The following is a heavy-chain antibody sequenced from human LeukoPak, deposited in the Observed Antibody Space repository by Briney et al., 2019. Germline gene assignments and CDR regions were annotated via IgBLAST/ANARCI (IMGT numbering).Heavy chain of an antibody. J-gene: IGHJ3*02. D-gene: IGHD3-22*01. CDR2: IYPGDSDT. CDR3: ARTTYYYDSSGSNDAFDI. V-gene: IGHV5-51*01. Sequence: KISCKGSGYSFTSYWIGWVRQMPGKGLEWMGIIYPGDSDTRYSPSFQGQVTISADKSISTAYLQWSSLKASDTAMYYCARTTYYYDSSGSNDAFDIWGQGTMVTVSS. CDR1: GYSFTSYW.